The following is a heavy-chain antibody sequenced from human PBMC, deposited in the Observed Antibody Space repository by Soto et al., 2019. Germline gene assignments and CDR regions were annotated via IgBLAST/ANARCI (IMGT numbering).Heavy chain of an antibody. CDR3: ARVGGITGTTSVGT. D-gene: IGHD1-20*01. CDR1: GGSISSGGYY. Sequence: QVQLQESGPGLVKPSQTLSLTCTVSGGSISSGGYYWSWIRQHPGKGLEWIGYIYYSGSTYYNPSLKSRVTISVDTSKNQFSLRLSSVTGGDTAVYYCARVGGITGTTSVGTWGQGTLVTVSS. CDR2: IYYSGST. V-gene: IGHV4-31*03. J-gene: IGHJ5*02.